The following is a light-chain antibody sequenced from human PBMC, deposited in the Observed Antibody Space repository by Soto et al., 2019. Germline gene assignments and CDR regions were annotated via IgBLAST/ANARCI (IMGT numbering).Light chain of an antibody. V-gene: IGKV3-11*01. CDR1: RSVSSY. CDR2: DAS. J-gene: IGKJ2*01. CDR3: EQRSNWPLYT. Sequence: ETVLTQSPATLSLYPGVRATLSCRTSRSVSSYLAWYQQKPGQAPRLLMYDASNRATGIPARFSGSGSGTDFTLTISSLEPEDFAVYYCEQRSNWPLYTFGQGTKLEIK.